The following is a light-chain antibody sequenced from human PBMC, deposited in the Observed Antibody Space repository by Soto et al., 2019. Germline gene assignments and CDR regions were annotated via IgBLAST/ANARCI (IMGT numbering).Light chain of an antibody. CDR3: KQRQSWPWT. CDR2: DTS. J-gene: IGKJ1*01. Sequence: EIVLTQSPATLSLSPGERATLSCRASQSVSSYLAWYQQKPGQAPRLLIYDTSNRATGIPARFSGSGSGTDFTLTISSHEPEDFAVYYCKQRQSWPWTFGQGTKEEIK. V-gene: IGKV3-11*01. CDR1: QSVSSY.